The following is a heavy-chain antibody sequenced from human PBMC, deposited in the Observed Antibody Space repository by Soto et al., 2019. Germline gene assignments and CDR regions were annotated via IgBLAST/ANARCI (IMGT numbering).Heavy chain of an antibody. CDR3: AKDRGYEILDS. CDR2: ISHDGINK. J-gene: IGHJ4*02. D-gene: IGHD5-12*01. V-gene: IGHV3-30*18. CDR1: GFTFTNYG. Sequence: GGSLRLSCAVSGFTFTNYGLHWVRQAPGKGLEWVAVISHDGINKYYEDSVKGRFTISRDTSKNTLYLQMNSLRPEDTAMYFCAKDRGYEILDSWGQGTQVTVSS.